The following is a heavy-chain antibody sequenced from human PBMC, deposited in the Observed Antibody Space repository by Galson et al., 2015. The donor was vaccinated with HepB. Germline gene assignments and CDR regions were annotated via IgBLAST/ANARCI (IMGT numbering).Heavy chain of an antibody. V-gene: IGHV3-23*01. CDR3: AKGTATRPDSYYYAMDV. CDR1: GFPFNNCA. Sequence: SLRLSCAASGFPFNNCAMSWVRQAPGKGLGWVSTISGSGGSKFYADSVEGRFTISRDNPENTLYLQMHSLRVDDTAVYFCAKGTATRPDSYYYAMDVWGQGTTVTVSS. D-gene: IGHD6-6*01. CDR2: ISGSGGSK. J-gene: IGHJ6*02.